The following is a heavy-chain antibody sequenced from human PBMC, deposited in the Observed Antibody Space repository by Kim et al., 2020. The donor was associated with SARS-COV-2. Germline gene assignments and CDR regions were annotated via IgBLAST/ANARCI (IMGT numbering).Heavy chain of an antibody. CDR3: AKVSDYGDYPYFDY. D-gene: IGHD4-17*01. CDR2: IYSGGSST. V-gene: IGHV3-23*03. CDR1: GFTFSSYA. Sequence: GGSLRLSCAASGFTFSSYAMSWVRQAPGKGLEWVSVIYSGGSSTYYADSVKGRFTISRDNSKNTLYLQMNSLRAEDTAVYYCAKVSDYGDYPYFDYWGQGTLVTVSS. J-gene: IGHJ4*02.